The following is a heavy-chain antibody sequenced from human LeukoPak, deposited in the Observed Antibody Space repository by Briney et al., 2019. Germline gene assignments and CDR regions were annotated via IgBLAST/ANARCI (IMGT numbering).Heavy chain of an antibody. CDR3: ARDKLPAPWDGMDV. D-gene: IGHD2-2*01. V-gene: IGHV3-30*03. Sequence: LSLTCAVYGDSFSGYYWSWIRQPPGKGLEWVAVISYDGSNKYYADSVKGRFTISRDNSKNTLYLQMNSLRPEDTAVYYCARDKLPAPWDGMDVWGQGTTVTVSS. J-gene: IGHJ6*02. CDR2: ISYDGSNK. CDR1: GDSFSGYY.